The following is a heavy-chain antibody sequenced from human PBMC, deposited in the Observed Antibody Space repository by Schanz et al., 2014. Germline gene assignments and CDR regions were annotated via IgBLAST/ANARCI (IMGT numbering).Heavy chain of an antibody. J-gene: IGHJ3*02. D-gene: IGHD6-19*01. CDR2: IYSGGST. CDR3: AKCIGWYGRCAFDI. V-gene: IGHV3-53*01. CDR1: GFTVSSNY. Sequence: EVQLVESGGGLIQPGGSLRLSCAASGFTVSSNYMSWVRQAPGKGLGWVAVIYSGGSTFYSDSVKGRFTISRDNSKNTLYLQMNSLIAEDTAVYYCAKCIGWYGRCAFDIWGQGTTVTVSS.